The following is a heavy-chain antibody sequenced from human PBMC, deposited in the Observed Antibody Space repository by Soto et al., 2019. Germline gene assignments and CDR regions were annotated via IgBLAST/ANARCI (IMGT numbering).Heavy chain of an antibody. V-gene: IGHV3-74*01. J-gene: IGHJ5*02. CDR2: INSDGSST. CDR3: ARGGDFWTGYSGGENWFDP. D-gene: IGHD3-3*01. CDR1: GFTFSNYW. Sequence: EVQLVESGGGVVQPGGSLRLSCAASGFTFSNYWMHWVRQDPGKGLVWVSRINSDGSSTSYADSVKGRFTISRDNAKNTLYLQMNSLRAEDTAVYYCARGGDFWTGYSGGENWFDPWGQGTLVTVSS.